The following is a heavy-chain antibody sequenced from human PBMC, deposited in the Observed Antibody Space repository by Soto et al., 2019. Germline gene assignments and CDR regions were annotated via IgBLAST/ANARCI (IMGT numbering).Heavy chain of an antibody. CDR1: GDSVSSNSAA. D-gene: IGHD1-1*01. Sequence: SQTLSLTCVISGDSVSSNSAAWNWIRQSPSRGLEWLGRTYYRSKWYNDYAVSVKSRITINPDTSKNQFSLQLNSVTPEDTAVYYCARGWELEPSYYYYMDVWGKGTTVTVSS. V-gene: IGHV6-1*01. CDR2: TYYRSKWYN. J-gene: IGHJ6*03. CDR3: ARGWELEPSYYYYMDV.